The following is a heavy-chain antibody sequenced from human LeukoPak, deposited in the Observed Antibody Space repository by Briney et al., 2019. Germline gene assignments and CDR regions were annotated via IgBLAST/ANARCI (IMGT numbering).Heavy chain of an antibody. CDR1: GFTFSSYS. CDR2: ISSSSSYI. D-gene: IGHD1-26*01. V-gene: IGHV3-21*01. J-gene: IGHJ4*02. Sequence: PGGSLRLSCAASGFTFSSYSMKWVRQAPGKGLEWVSSISSSSSYIYYADSVKGRFTISRDNAKNTLYLQMNSLRAEDTAVYYCARDQSVSGELLDYWGQGTLVTVSS. CDR3: ARDQSVSGELLDY.